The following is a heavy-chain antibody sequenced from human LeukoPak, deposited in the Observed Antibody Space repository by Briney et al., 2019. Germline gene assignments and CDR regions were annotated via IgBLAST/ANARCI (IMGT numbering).Heavy chain of an antibody. J-gene: IGHJ4*02. V-gene: IGHV1-8*01. CDR1: GYTFTSYD. D-gene: IGHD1-26*01. Sequence: ASVKVSCKASGYTFTSYDINWVRQATGQGLECMGWMNPNSGNTGYAQKFQGRVTMTRNTSISTAYMELSSLRSEDTAVYYCARGGAVGATSDYWGQGTLVTVSS. CDR3: ARGGAVGATSDY. CDR2: MNPNSGNT.